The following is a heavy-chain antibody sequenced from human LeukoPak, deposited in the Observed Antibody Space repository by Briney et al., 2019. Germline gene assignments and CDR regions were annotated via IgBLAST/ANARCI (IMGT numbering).Heavy chain of an antibody. CDR3: ARTYIDYLPL. D-gene: IGHD4-11*01. CDR2: IYYSGNT. V-gene: IGHV4-30-4*01. CDR1: GGSITSDDYS. J-gene: IGHJ4*02. Sequence: PSQTLSLTCTVSGGSITSDDYSWRWIRQPPGKGLEWIGYIYYSGNTYYNPSLKSRLTISVDTTKNQFSLKLSSVTAADTAVYYCARTYIDYLPLWGQGTLVTASS.